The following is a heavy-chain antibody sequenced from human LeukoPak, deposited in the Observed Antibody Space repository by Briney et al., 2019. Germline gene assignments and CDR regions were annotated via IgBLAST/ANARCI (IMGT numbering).Heavy chain of an antibody. CDR2: IYYSGST. D-gene: IGHD3-10*01. CDR1: GGSISSSSYY. Sequence: KPSETLSLTCTVSGGSISSSSYYWGWIRQPPGKGLEWIGSIYYSGSTYYNPSLKSRVTISVDTSKNQFSLKLSSVTAADTAVYYCARHIRPTYYYGSGSYRFDPWGQGTLVTVSS. V-gene: IGHV4-39*01. CDR3: ARHIRPTYYYGSGSYRFDP. J-gene: IGHJ5*02.